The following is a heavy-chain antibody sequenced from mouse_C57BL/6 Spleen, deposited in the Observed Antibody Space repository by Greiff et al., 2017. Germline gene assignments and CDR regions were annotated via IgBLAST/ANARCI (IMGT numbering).Heavy chain of an antibody. CDR2: ISSGSSTI. CDR3: ARPIYYYGSSYGYWYFDV. Sequence: EVNVVESGGGLVKPGGSLKLSCAASGFTFSDYGMHWVRQAPEKGLEWVAYISSGSSTIYYADTVKGRFTISRDNAKNTLFLQMTSLRSEDTAMYYCARPIYYYGSSYGYWYFDVWGTGTTVTVSS. V-gene: IGHV5-17*01. D-gene: IGHD1-1*01. CDR1: GFTFSDYG. J-gene: IGHJ1*03.